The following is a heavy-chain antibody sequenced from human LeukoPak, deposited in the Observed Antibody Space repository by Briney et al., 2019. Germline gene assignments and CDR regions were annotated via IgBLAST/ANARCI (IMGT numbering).Heavy chain of an antibody. CDR2: IWYDGSNK. V-gene: IGHV3-33*01. CDR1: GFTFSSYG. D-gene: IGHD3-22*01. Sequence: GGSLRLCCAASGFTFSSYGMHWVRQAPGKGLEWVAVIWYDGSNKYYADSVKGRFTISRDNSKNTLYPQMNSLRAEDTAVYYCARADYYDSSGYYSRPFDYWGQGTLVTVSS. CDR3: ARADYYDSSGYYSRPFDY. J-gene: IGHJ4*02.